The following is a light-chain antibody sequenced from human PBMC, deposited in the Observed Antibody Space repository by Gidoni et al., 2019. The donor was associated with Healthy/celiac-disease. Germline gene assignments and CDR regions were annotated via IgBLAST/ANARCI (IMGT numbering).Light chain of an antibody. CDR2: DAS. Sequence: EIVLTQSPATLSLSPGERATLSCRASQSVSSYLAWYQQNPGQAPRLLIYDASNRATGSPARFSGSGSVTDFTLTISSLEPEDFAVYYCQQRSNWLWTFGQGTKVEIK. CDR1: QSVSSY. J-gene: IGKJ1*01. CDR3: QQRSNWLWT. V-gene: IGKV3-11*01.